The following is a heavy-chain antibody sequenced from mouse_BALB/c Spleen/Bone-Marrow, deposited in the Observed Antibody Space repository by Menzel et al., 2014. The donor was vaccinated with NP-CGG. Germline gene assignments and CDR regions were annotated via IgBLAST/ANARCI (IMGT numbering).Heavy chain of an antibody. Sequence: QVQLKDSGAALVKPGASVKLSCKASGYTFTRYYMYWVKQRPGQGLEWIGEINPTNGGTNFNEKFKSKATLTVDKSSSTAYMQLSSLTSEDSAVYYCTRSNYGYWYFDVWGAGTTVTVSS. V-gene: IGHV1S81*02. J-gene: IGHJ1*01. CDR1: GYTFTRYY. D-gene: IGHD1-1*01. CDR2: INPTNGGT. CDR3: TRSNYGYWYFDV.